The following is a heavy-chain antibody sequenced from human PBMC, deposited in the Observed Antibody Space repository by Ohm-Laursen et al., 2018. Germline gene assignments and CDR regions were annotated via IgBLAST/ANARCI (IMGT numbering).Heavy chain of an antibody. CDR2: ISYGGSNK. CDR1: GFTFSSYG. CDR3: AKVSGDLRYFDWLFHYYYGMDV. J-gene: IGHJ6*02. Sequence: SLRLSCAASGFTFSSYGMHWVRQAPGKGLEWVAVISYGGSNKYYADSVKGRFTISRDNSKNTLYLQMNSLRAEDTAVYYCAKVSGDLRYFDWLFHYYYGMDVWGQGTTVTVSS. V-gene: IGHV3-30*18. D-gene: IGHD3-9*01.